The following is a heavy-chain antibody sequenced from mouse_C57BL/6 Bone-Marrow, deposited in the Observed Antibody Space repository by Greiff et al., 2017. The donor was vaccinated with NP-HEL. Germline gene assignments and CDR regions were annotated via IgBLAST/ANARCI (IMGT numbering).Heavy chain of an antibody. Sequence: VKLMESGPELVKPGASVKISCKASGYAFSSSWMNWVKQRPGKGLEWIGRIYPGDGDTNYNGKFKGKATLTADKSSSTAYMQLSSLTSEDSAVYFCSGAPIYYYGSSYDYWGQGTTLTVSS. J-gene: IGHJ2*01. D-gene: IGHD1-1*01. CDR2: IYPGDGDT. CDR1: GYAFSSSW. V-gene: IGHV1-82*01. CDR3: SGAPIYYYGSSYDY.